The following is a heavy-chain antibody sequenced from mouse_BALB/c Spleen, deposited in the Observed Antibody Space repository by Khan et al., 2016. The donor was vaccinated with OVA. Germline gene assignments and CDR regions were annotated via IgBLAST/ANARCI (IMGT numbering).Heavy chain of an antibody. J-gene: IGHJ2*01. Sequence: EVQLQESGPGLVKPSQSLSLTCTVTGYSITSGYAWNWIRQFPGNKLEWMGYISYSGFTNYNPSLKSRISITRDTSKNQFFLQLRSVTTEDTARYCCARNNYYGYYFDYWGQGATLTVSS. D-gene: IGHD1-1*01. V-gene: IGHV3-2*02. CDR1: GYSITSGYA. CDR3: ARNNYYGYYFDY. CDR2: ISYSGFT.